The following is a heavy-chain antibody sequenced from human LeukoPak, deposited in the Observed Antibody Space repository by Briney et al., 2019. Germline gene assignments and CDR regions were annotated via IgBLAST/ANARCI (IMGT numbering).Heavy chain of an antibody. V-gene: IGHV1-24*01. Sequence: ASVKVSCKVSGYTLTELSMHWVRQAPGKGLEWMGGFDPEDGETIYAQKFQGRVTMTEDTSTDTAYMELSSLRSEDTAVYYCAGRPYYYDSSGYSHYWGQGTPVTVSS. D-gene: IGHD3-22*01. J-gene: IGHJ4*02. CDR3: AGRPYYYDSSGYSHY. CDR1: GYTLTELS. CDR2: FDPEDGET.